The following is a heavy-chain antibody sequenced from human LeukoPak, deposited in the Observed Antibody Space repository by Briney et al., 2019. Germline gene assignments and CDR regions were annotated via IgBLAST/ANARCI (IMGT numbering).Heavy chain of an antibody. CDR3: ARGARGFDY. J-gene: IGHJ4*02. Sequence: GGSLRLSCVASGFTFRSYWMSWVRQAPGKGLEWVANIKQDGSEKYYVDSVKGRFTISRDNAKNSLYLQMNSLRAEDTAVYYCARGARGFDYWGQGTLVTVSS. CDR1: GFTFRSYW. D-gene: IGHD3-10*01. CDR2: IKQDGSEK. V-gene: IGHV3-7*01.